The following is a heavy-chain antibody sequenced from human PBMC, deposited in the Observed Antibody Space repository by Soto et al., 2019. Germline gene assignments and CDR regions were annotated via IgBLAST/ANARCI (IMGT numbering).Heavy chain of an antibody. CDR1: AFSFSHYG. J-gene: IGHJ4*02. D-gene: IGHD2-15*01. V-gene: IGHV3-30*18. CDR2: ISSDGSDR. CDR3: AKDTGRTVVLAATPLDS. Sequence: GGSLRLSCAASAFSFSHYGMHWVRQSPGKGLEWVAVISSDGSDRFYEDSVRGRLTISRDNSKNTLYLLMNSLRAADTAVYYCAKDTGRTVVLAATPLDSWGQGTLVTVSS.